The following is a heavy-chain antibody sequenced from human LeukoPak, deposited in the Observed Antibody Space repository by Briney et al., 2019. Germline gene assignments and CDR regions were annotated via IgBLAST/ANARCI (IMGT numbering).Heavy chain of an antibody. D-gene: IGHD3-3*01. CDR1: GGTFSSYA. Sequence: ASVTVSCTASGGTFSSYAWVRQAPGQGLEWMGGIIPIFGTANYAQKFQGRVTITADESTSTAYMELSSLRSEDTAVYYCARSSSLITIFGVVQDYYYYYGMDVWGQGTTVTVSS. CDR3: ARSSSLITIFGVVQDYYYYYGMDV. J-gene: IGHJ6*02. CDR2: IIPIFGTA. V-gene: IGHV1-69*13.